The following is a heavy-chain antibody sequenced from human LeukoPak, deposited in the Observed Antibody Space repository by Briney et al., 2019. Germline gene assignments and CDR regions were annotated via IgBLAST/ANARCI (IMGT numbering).Heavy chain of an antibody. J-gene: IGHJ3*02. CDR3: ARGRRGIVGATTLAFDI. D-gene: IGHD1-26*01. Sequence: PSETLSLTCTVSGGSISSYYWSWIRQPPGKGLEWIGYIYYSGSTNYNPSLKSRVTISVDTSKNQFSLKLSSVTAADTAVYYCARGRRGIVGATTLAFDIWGQGTMVTVSS. CDR1: GGSISSYY. V-gene: IGHV4-59*12. CDR2: IYYSGST.